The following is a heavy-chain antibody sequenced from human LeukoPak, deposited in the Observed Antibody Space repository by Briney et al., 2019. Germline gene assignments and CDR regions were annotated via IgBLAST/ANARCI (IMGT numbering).Heavy chain of an antibody. Sequence: PGGSLRLSCAASRFTFSSYYMTWVRQAPGKGLEWVGRSRNKANSYTTEYAASVKGRFTISRDDSKNSMYLQMHSLKTEDTAVYYCARDTIDWGQGPLVAVSS. CDR1: RFTFSSYY. V-gene: IGHV3-72*01. J-gene: IGHJ4*02. CDR3: ARDTID. CDR2: SRNKANSYTT. D-gene: IGHD3-10*01.